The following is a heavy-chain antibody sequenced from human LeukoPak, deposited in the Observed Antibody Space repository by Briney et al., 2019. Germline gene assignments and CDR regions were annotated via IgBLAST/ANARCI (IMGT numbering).Heavy chain of an antibody. D-gene: IGHD7-27*01. CDR3: SRGEDASKVGNY. CDR1: GGSLSGYY. CDR2: IHPSGST. J-gene: IGHJ4*02. V-gene: IGHV4-34*01. Sequence: SETLSLTCAVYGGSLSGYYLTWTRRPPGKGLEWIGEIHPSGSTNYNPSFGSRLSISADTSKNQFFLKLNSVTAADTAVYYCSRGEDASKVGNYWGQGTLVTVSS.